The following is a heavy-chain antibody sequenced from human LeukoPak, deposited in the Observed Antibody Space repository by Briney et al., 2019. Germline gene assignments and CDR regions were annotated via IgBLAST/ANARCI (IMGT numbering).Heavy chain of an antibody. CDR3: ARDTASGSDY. V-gene: IGHV3-7*04. CDR1: GFSFRSFW. J-gene: IGHJ4*02. CDR2: IKEDGSDK. D-gene: IGHD4-17*01. Sequence: GGSLRLSCAASGFSFRSFWMSWVRQAPGKGLEWVASIKEDGSDKYYVESVKGRFTISRENARNSLYLQMNSLRAEDSAVYYCARDTASGSDYWGQGTLVTVSS.